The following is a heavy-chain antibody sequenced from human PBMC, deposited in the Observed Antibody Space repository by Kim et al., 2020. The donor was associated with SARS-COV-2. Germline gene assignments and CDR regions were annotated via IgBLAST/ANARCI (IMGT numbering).Heavy chain of an antibody. J-gene: IGHJ4*02. CDR3: AKALGGRSFDY. CDR2: IGNSGAAT. Sequence: GGSLRLSCAASGFTFSSSAMNWVRQAPGKGLEWVSTIGNSGAATYYADSVKGRFTISRDNSKNTLYLQVNSLRAEDTAVYYCAKALGGRSFDYWGQGTLVTVSS. CDR1: GFTFSSSA. D-gene: IGHD2-15*01. V-gene: IGHV3-23*01.